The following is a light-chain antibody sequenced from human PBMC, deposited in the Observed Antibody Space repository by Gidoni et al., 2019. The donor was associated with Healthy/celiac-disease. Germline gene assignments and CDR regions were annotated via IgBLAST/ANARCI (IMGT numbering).Light chain of an antibody. J-gene: IGKJ2*01. V-gene: IGKV3-20*01. CDR1: QSVSSSY. CDR3: QQYGSSPPMYT. CDR2: GAS. Sequence: EIVLTQSPGPLSLSPGEGATLSCRASQSVSSSYLAWYQQKPGQAPRLLIYGASSRATGIPDRFSGSGSGTDFTLTIGRLEPEDFAVYYCQQYGSSPPMYTFGQGTKLEIK.